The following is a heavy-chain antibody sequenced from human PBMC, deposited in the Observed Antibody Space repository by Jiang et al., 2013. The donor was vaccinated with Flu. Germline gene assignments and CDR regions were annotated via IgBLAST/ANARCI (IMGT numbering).Heavy chain of an antibody. CDR2: TYYRSKWNN. V-gene: IGHV6-1*01. D-gene: IGHD6-13*01. CDR1: GDSVSSNSAA. J-gene: IGHJ3*02. Sequence: SQTLSLTCAISGDSVSSNSAAWNWIRQSPSRGLEWLGRTYYRSKWNNEYAVSVKSRITINPDTSKNQFSLQLNSVTPEDTAVYYCGRGIAAAGTGADAFDIVGPRDNGHRLF. CDR3: GRGIAAAGTGADAFDI.